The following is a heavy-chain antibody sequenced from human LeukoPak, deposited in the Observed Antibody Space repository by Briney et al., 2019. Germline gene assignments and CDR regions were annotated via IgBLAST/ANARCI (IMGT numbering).Heavy chain of an antibody. CDR2: IYYSGST. CDR3: ARGGSGISNAFDI. J-gene: IGHJ3*02. V-gene: IGHV4-59*01. CDR1: GGSISSYY. D-gene: IGHD3-10*01. Sequence: SETLSLTCTVSGGSISSYYWSWIRQPPGKGLEWIGYIYYSGSTNYNRSLKSRVTISVDTSKNQFSLKLRSVTAADTAVYYCARGGSGISNAFDIWGQGTMVTVSS.